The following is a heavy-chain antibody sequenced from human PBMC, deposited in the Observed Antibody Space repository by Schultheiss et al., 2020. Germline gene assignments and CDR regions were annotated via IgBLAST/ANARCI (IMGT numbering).Heavy chain of an antibody. CDR3: RDGHYSDR. V-gene: IGHV3-33*03. Sequence: GGSLRLSCAASGFTFSSYEMNWVRQAPGKGLEWVAVIWYDGSNKYYADSVKGRFTISRDNTKNSLYLQINSLRVEDTAVYYCRDGHYSDRWGQGTQVTVSS. J-gene: IGHJ4*02. CDR1: GFTFSSYE. CDR2: IWYDGSNK.